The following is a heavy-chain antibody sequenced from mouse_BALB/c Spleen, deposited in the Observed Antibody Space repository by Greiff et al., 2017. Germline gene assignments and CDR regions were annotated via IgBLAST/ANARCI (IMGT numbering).Heavy chain of an antibody. V-gene: IGHV1-5*01. CDR3: TREGVTTAYFDY. CDR2: IYPGNSDT. D-gene: IGHD1-2*01. CDR1: GYTFTSYW. Sequence: VQLQQSGTVLARPGASVKMSCKASGYTFTSYWMHWVKQRPGQGLEWIGAIYPGNSDTSYNQKFKGKAKLTAVTSTSTAYMELSSLTNEDSAVYYCTREGVTTAYFDYWGQGTTLTVSS. J-gene: IGHJ2*01.